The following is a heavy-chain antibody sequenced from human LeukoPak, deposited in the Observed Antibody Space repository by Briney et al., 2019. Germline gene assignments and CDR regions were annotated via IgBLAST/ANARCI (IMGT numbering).Heavy chain of an antibody. V-gene: IGHV4-59*01. CDR2: IHYSGST. CDR3: ARGDDYTPTYFDN. CDR1: GGSISSDY. D-gene: IGHD5-12*01. Sequence: PSETLSLTCTVSGGSISSDYWNWIRQPPGKGLEWIGYIHYSGSTNYNPSLKSRVTMSLDTSKNNFSLRLTSVTAADTAVYYCARGDDYTPTYFDNWGQGTLVTVSS. J-gene: IGHJ4*02.